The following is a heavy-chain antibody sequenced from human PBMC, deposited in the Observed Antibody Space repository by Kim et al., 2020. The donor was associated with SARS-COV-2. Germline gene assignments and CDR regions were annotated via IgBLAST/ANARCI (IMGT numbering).Heavy chain of an antibody. CDR3: ARQEYYYDVSGYLIDY. J-gene: IGHJ4*02. D-gene: IGHD3-22*01. CDR2: IYYSGTA. CDR1: GGSITSSRYY. V-gene: IGHV4-39*01. Sequence: SETLSLTCTVSGGSITSSRYYWGWIRQTPGKGLEWIGSIYYSGTAHYSPSLKSRVTISVDTSKNQLSLKLSSVTAADTAVYYCARQEYYYDVSGYLIDYWGQGTLVTVSS.